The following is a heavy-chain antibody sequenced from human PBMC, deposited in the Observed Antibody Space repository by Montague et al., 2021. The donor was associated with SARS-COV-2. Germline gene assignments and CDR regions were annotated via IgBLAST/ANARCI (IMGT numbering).Heavy chain of an antibody. CDR3: ARDSAPSITIFGVVIRQQNPRYYYYGMDV. D-gene: IGHD3-3*01. CDR1: GGSISSSSYY. CDR2: IYYSGST. J-gene: IGHJ6*02. V-gene: IGHV4-39*07. Sequence: SETLSLTCTVSGGSISSSSYYWGWIRQLPGKGLEWIGSIYYSGSTYYNPSLKSRVTISVDTSKNQFSLKLSSVTAADTAVYYCARDSAPSITIFGVVIRQQNPRYYYYGMDVWGQGTTVTVSS.